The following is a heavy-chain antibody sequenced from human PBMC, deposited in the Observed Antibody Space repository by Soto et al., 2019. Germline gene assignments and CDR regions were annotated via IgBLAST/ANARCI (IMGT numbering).Heavy chain of an antibody. CDR1: GGSISSGGYY. V-gene: IGHV4-31*03. D-gene: IGHD3-9*01. Sequence: SETLSLTCTVSGGSISSGGYYWTWIRQHPGKGLEWIGYIYYSGSTYYNPSLKSRVTISVDTSKNQFSLKLSSVTAADTAVYYCAKKRYFDWSGVGNWFDPWGQGTLVTVSS. CDR3: AKKRYFDWSGVGNWFDP. CDR2: IYYSGST. J-gene: IGHJ5*02.